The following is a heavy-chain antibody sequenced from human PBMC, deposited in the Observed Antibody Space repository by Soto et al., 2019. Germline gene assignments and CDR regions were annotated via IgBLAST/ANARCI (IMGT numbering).Heavy chain of an antibody. D-gene: IGHD3-16*01. CDR3: ARVGGFNSRGFDI. J-gene: IGHJ3*02. CDR1: GGSISSYY. CDR2: IYYSGST. Sequence: SETLSLTCTVSGGSISSYYWSWIRQPPGKGLEWIGYIYYSGSTNYNPSLKSRVTISVDTSKNQFSLKLSSVTAADTAVYYCARVGGFNSRGFDIWGQGTMVTVSS. V-gene: IGHV4-59*01.